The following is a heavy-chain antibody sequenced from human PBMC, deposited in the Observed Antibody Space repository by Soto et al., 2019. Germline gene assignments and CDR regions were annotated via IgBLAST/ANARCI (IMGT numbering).Heavy chain of an antibody. Sequence: VQLQGSGPGLVKPSGTLSLTCAVSGDSISSGAWWTWVRQPPGKGLEWIGEVYHSGTTNYNPSLKSRVTITVDKSKTQFSLKLTSITAADTAVYYCAKSNYCSSTSCHSSHWGQGTLVTVSS. J-gene: IGHJ4*02. CDR3: AKSNYCSSTSCHSSH. CDR2: VYHSGTT. V-gene: IGHV4-4*02. CDR1: GDSISSGAW. D-gene: IGHD2-2*01.